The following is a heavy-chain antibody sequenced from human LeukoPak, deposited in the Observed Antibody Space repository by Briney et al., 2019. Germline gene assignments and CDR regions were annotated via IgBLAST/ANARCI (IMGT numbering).Heavy chain of an antibody. CDR1: GGSISSGGYY. V-gene: IGHV4-31*03. CDR3: ARVERFLPKYYFDY. D-gene: IGHD1-1*01. J-gene: IGHJ4*02. Sequence: PSETLSLACTVSGGSISSGGYYWSWIRQHPGKGLKCIGYISYIGTIYYNPSHKSRVTISVDTSKNQFSLKLTSVSAADTAVYYCARVERFLPKYYFDYWGQGTLVTVSS. CDR2: ISYIGTI.